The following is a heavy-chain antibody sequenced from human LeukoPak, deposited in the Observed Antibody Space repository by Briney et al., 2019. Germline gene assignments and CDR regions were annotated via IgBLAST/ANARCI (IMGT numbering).Heavy chain of an antibody. CDR2: ISGSGGST. J-gene: IGHJ4*02. V-gene: IGHV3-23*01. CDR1: GFTFSSYA. CDR3: AKGRILWFGELPDY. Sequence: PGGSLRLSCAASGFTFSSYAMSWVRQAPGKGLEWVSAISGSGGSTCYADSVKGRFTISRDNSKNTLHLQMNSLRAEDTAVYYCAKGRILWFGELPDYWGQGTLVTVPS. D-gene: IGHD3-10*01.